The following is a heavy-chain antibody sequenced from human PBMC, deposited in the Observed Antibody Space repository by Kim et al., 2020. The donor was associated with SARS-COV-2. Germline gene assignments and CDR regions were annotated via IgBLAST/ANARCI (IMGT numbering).Heavy chain of an antibody. CDR2: ISYDGSNK. Sequence: GGSLRLSCAASGFTFSSYGMHWVRQAPGKGLEWVAVISYDGSNKYYADSVKGRFTISRDNSKNTLYLQMNSLRAEDTAVYYCAKDLDSSGWYGCRYWGQGTLVTVSS. J-gene: IGHJ4*02. CDR3: AKDLDSSGWYGCRY. CDR1: GFTFSSYG. V-gene: IGHV3-30*18. D-gene: IGHD6-19*01.